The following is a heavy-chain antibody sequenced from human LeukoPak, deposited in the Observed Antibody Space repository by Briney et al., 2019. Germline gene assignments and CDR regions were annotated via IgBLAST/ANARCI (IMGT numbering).Heavy chain of an antibody. V-gene: IGHV4-59*01. CDR1: GDSISSYY. D-gene: IGHD6-13*01. Sequence: SETLSLTCTVSGDSISSYYWSWIRQPPGKGLEWIGYIYYSGSTNYNPSLKSRVTISVDTSKNQFSLKLSSVTAADTAVYYCARDVGSSSWYETDYWGQGTLVTVSS. CDR2: IYYSGST. CDR3: ARDVGSSSWYETDY. J-gene: IGHJ4*02.